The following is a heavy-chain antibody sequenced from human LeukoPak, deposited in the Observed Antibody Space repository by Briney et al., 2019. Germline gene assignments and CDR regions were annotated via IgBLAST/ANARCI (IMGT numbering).Heavy chain of an antibody. V-gene: IGHV4-61*02. Sequence: SETLSLTCTVSGGSISSGSYYWSWIRQPAGKGLEWIGRIYTSGSTNYSPSLKSRVTISVDTSKNQFSLKLSSVTAADTAVYYCARVDYYYYMDVWGKGTTVTVSS. CDR3: ARVDYYYYMDV. CDR2: IYTSGST. J-gene: IGHJ6*03. CDR1: GGSISSGSYY.